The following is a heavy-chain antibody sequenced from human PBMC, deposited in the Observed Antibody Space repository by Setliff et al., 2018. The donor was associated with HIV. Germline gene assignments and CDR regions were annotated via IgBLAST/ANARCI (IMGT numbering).Heavy chain of an antibody. V-gene: IGHV3-74*01. CDR3: ARDKGPYNFWSGYDTHYFDY. J-gene: IGHJ4*02. CDR2: INSDGSST. D-gene: IGHD3-3*01. CDR1: GFTFSSYW. Sequence: GSLRLSCAASGFTFSSYWMHWVRQAPGKGLVWVSRINSDGSSTSYADSVKGRFTISRDNAKNTLYLQMNSLRAEDTAVYYCARDKGPYNFWSGYDTHYFDYWGQGTLVTVSS.